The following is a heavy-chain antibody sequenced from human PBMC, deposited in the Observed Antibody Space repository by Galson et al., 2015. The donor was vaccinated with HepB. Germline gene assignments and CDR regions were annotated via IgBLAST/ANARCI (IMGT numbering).Heavy chain of an antibody. CDR1: GGTFSSYA. V-gene: IGHV1-46*01. D-gene: IGHD1-26*01. CDR3: ARGYSASSFDY. Sequence: SVKVSCKASGGTFSSYAISWVRQAPGQGLEWIGIINPSGGPTTYALKFQGRVTMTRDMSTSTVYMELSSLRSEDTAVYYCARGYSASSFDYWGQGVLVTVSS. CDR2: INPSGGPT. J-gene: IGHJ4*02.